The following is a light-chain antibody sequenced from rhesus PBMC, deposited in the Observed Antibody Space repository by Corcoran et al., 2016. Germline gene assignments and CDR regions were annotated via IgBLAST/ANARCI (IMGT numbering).Light chain of an antibody. CDR1: QSLLDSADGITY. CDR2: EVS. CDR3: MQYTHIPLT. J-gene: IGKJ4*01. Sequence: DIVMTQTPLSLPVTPGEPASISCRSSQSLLDSADGITYLDWYLQKPGEFPQPLIYEVSNRASGVPDRFSGSGSDTDFTLKISKVEAEVVGVYYSMQYTHIPLTYGGGNKVEL. V-gene: IGKV2-86*01.